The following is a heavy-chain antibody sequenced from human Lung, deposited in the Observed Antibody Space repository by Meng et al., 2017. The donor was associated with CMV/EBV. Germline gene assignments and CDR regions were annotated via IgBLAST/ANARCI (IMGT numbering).Heavy chain of an antibody. CDR3: ATKPDGENDFDY. D-gene: IGHD1-1*01. V-gene: IGHV3-48*04. J-gene: IGHJ4*02. Sequence: GGSLRLXCVGSGFTFRTYGMNWVRQAPGKGLEWVSHINSEATNIGYADSVKGRFTISRDIAGNSLYLQMNSLRAEDTAVYYCATKPDGENDFDYWGQGTLVTVSS. CDR2: INSEATNI. CDR1: GFTFRTYG.